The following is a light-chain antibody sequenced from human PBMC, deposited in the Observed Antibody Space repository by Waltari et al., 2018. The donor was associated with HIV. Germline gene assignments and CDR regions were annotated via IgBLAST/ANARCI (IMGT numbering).Light chain of an antibody. J-gene: IGLJ2*01. CDR3: SFYGGSNILV. CDR2: EVS. V-gene: IGLV2-8*01. CDR1: SSDLGVYNS. Sequence: QSALTQPPSASGSPGQSVTISCTGASSDLGVYNSVSWYQQRPGKAPKVIISEVSKRSSGVPNRFSGSTSGNTASLTVPDDEAEYFCSFYGGSNILVFGGGTRLTVL.